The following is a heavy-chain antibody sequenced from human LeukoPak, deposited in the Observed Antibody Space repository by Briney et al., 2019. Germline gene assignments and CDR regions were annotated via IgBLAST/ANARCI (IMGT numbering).Heavy chain of an antibody. CDR3: ARDHLGDSYSDY. J-gene: IGHJ4*02. D-gene: IGHD3-10*01. CDR2: ISGSGVST. Sequence: GESLRLSCATSGFTFSSYAMSWVRQAPGKGLEWFSVISGSGVSTYYGDSVKGRFTISRDNSKNTLHLQMNSLRAEDTAVYYCARDHLGDSYSDYWGQGTLVTVSS. CDR1: GFTFSSYA. V-gene: IGHV3-23*01.